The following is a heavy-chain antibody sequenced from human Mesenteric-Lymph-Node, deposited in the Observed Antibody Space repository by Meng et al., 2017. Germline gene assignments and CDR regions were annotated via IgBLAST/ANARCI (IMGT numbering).Heavy chain of an antibody. D-gene: IGHD5-12*01. V-gene: IGHV3-33*01. Sequence: GESLKISCVGSGFTFSSYGMHWVRQAPGKGLEWLAVIWYDGNNEHYADPVKGRFTVSRDNSKNTLYLQMNSLRAEDTAVYYCARGISLKGLRRYYFDYWGQGTLVTVSS. CDR2: IWYDGNNE. CDR3: ARGISLKGLRRYYFDY. J-gene: IGHJ4*02. CDR1: GFTFSSYG.